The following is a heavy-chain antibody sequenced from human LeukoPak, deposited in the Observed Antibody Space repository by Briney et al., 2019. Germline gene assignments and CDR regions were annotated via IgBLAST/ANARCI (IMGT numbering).Heavy chain of an antibody. CDR3: AKSYNGYESKPDY. Sequence: GGSLRLSCAASGFTFSSYAMSWVRQAPGKGLEWVSAISGSGGSTYYADSVKGRFTISRDNTKNTLYLQMNSLRAEDTAVYYCAKSYNGYESKPDYWGQGTLVTDSS. CDR1: GFTFSSYA. V-gene: IGHV3-23*01. CDR2: ISGSGGST. J-gene: IGHJ4*02. D-gene: IGHD5-12*01.